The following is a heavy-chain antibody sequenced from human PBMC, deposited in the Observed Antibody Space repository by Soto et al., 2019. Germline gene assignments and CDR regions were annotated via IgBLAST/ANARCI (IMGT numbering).Heavy chain of an antibody. Sequence: GGSLRLSRAASGFTFDDYAMHWVRQAPGKGLEWVSGISWNSGSIGYADSVKGRFIISRDNAKNSLSLQMNSLRADDTALYYCAKDISAVGPAALDYWGQGTLVTVSS. J-gene: IGHJ4*02. CDR1: GFTFDDYA. D-gene: IGHD6-6*01. V-gene: IGHV3-9*01. CDR2: ISWNSGSI. CDR3: AKDISAVGPAALDY.